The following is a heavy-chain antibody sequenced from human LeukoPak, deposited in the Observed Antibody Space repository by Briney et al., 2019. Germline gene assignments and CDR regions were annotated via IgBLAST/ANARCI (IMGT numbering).Heavy chain of an antibody. CDR2: IYYSGST. D-gene: IGHD3-22*01. Sequence: SETLSLTCTVSGGSISSYYWSWIRQPPGKGLEWIGYIYYSGSTNYNPSLKSRVTISVDTSKNQFSLKLSSVTAADTAVYCYARPTDYYDSSGYPKHDAFDIWGQGTMVTVSS. CDR1: GGSISSYY. J-gene: IGHJ3*02. CDR3: ARPTDYYDSSGYPKHDAFDI. V-gene: IGHV4-59*01.